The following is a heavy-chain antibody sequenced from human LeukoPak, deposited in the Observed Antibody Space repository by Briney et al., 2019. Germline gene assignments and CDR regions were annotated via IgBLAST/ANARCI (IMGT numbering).Heavy chain of an antibody. CDR2: IYWDDDK. V-gene: IGHV2-5*02. D-gene: IGHD3-10*01. J-gene: IGHJ4*02. CDR1: GFSVRSSGVG. CDR3: ARRGVSSPTFDY. Sequence: SGPTLVKPKQTLTLTCSLSGFSVRSSGVGVGWIRQPPGKALEWIALIYWDDDKRYTPPLNSRLTIIKDIAKNEVVVTMTNVDPADSGTYYCARRGVSSPTFDYWGQGILVTVSS.